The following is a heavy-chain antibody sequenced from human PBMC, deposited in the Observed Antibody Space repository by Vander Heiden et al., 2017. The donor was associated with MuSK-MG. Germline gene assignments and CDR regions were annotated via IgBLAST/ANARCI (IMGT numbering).Heavy chain of an antibody. CDR2: INRSGRT. J-gene: IGHJ4*02. CDR3: ARGRGSSGWYQEGPQDLDY. Sequence: QVQLQQWGAGLLKPSETLSLTCAVHGGPLSGYYWSRIRQPPGKGLEWIGEINRSGRTNYNPSLKRRVTISVDTSQNQFSLKLSSVTVADTAIYYCARGRGSSGWYQEGPQDLDYWCQGPLGNDSS. V-gene: IGHV4-34*01. CDR1: GGPLSGYY. D-gene: IGHD6-19*01.